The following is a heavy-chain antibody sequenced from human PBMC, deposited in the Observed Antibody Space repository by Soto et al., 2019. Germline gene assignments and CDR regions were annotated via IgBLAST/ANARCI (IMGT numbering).Heavy chain of an antibody. CDR2: INHSGST. CDR1: GGSFSGYY. V-gene: IGHV4-34*01. J-gene: IGHJ6*03. CDR3: ARETYYDFWSGYYLPYYYYYMDV. D-gene: IGHD3-3*01. Sequence: SETLSLTCAVYGGSFSGYYWSWIRQPPGKGLEWIGEINHSGSTNYNPSLKSRVTISVDTSKNQFSLKLSSVTAADTAVYYCARETYYDFWSGYYLPYYYYYMDVWGKGTTVTVSS.